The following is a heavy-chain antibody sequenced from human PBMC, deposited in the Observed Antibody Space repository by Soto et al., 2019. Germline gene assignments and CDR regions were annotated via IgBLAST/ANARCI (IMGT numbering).Heavy chain of an antibody. CDR2: IRSKAYGGTT. D-gene: IGHD3-16*02. Sequence: GGSLRLSCTASGFTFGDYAMSWVRQAPGKGLEWVGFIRSKAYGGTTEYAASVKGRFTISRDDSKSIAYLQMNSLKTEDTAVYYCTREAPYYDYVWGSYRPYDYWGQGTLVTVSS. J-gene: IGHJ4*02. CDR3: TREAPYYDYVWGSYRPYDY. CDR1: GFTFGDYA. V-gene: IGHV3-49*04.